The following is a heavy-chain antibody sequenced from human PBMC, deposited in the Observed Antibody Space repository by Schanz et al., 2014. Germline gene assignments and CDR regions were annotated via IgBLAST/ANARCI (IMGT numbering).Heavy chain of an antibody. CDR1: GYSFNRYA. D-gene: IGHD5-12*01. Sequence: QFPLVQSGSALKKPGASVVISCKASGYSFNRYAMNWVRQAPGQGLEWMGIINPTGGSTSYAQRFQGRVTVTRDTSTSTVCMELSSLRAEDTAVYYCARAAYGGYTSTPLRYWGQGTLVTVSS. J-gene: IGHJ4*02. CDR2: INPTGGST. CDR3: ARAAYGGYTSTPLRY. V-gene: IGHV1-46*02.